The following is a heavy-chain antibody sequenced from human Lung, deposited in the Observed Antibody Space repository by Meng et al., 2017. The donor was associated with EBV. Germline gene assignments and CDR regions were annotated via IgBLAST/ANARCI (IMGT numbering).Heavy chain of an antibody. J-gene: IGHJ4*02. V-gene: IGHV4-31*01. D-gene: IGHD5-18*01. CDR1: GGSISSGGHY. Sequence: QMSGPGLGKPSHPLSLTCPVSGGSISSGGHYWSWIRQHPGKSLEWIGYIYYSGSTYYNPSLKSLVSISVDTSNNQFSLKLSSVTAADTAVYYCARAVDTGYFDYWGQGTLVTVSS. CDR2: IYYSGST. CDR3: ARAVDTGYFDY.